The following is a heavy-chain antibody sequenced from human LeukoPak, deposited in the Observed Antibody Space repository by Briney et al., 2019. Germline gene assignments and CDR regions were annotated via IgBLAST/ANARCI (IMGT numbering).Heavy chain of an antibody. CDR3: RREPDVWGTWYFDL. Sequence: GGSLRLSCAASGFTLSKHDVHWVRQVPGEGLEWISAINVAGDTYYSDSVKGRFTVSRDNARNSVHLQMTSLRAGDTAVYHCRREPDVWGTWYFDLWGRGTQVTVSS. CDR2: INVAGDT. CDR1: GFTLSKHD. V-gene: IGHV3-13*01. D-gene: IGHD1-7*01. J-gene: IGHJ2*01.